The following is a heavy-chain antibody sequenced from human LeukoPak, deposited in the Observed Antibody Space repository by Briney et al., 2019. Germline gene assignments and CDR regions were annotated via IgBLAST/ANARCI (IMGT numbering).Heavy chain of an antibody. J-gene: IGHJ4*02. V-gene: IGHV4-59*01. CDR3: ARDSNYHYYDSSGYFDY. Sequence: SETLSLTCTVSGGSISSYYWSWIRQPPGKGLEWIGYIYYSGSTNYNPSLKSRVTISVDTSKNQFSLKLSSVTAADTAVYYCARDSNYHYYDSSGYFDYWGQGTLVTVSS. D-gene: IGHD3-22*01. CDR2: IYYSGST. CDR1: GGSISSYY.